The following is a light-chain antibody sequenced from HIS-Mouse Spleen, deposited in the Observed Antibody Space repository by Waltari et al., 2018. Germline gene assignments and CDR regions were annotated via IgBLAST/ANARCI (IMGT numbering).Light chain of an antibody. Sequence: SYVLTQPPSVSVAPGKTARITGGGNNIGRESEQWYQQKPGQAPTLGVYDDSDRPSGIPERFSGSNSGNTATLTISRVEAGDEADYYCQVWDSSSDHVVFGGGTKLTVL. CDR2: DDS. J-gene: IGLJ2*01. CDR1: NIGRES. V-gene: IGLV3-21*03. CDR3: QVWDSSSDHVV.